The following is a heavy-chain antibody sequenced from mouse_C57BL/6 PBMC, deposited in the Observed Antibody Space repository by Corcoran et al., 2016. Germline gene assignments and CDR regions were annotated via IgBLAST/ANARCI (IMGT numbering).Heavy chain of an antibody. CDR3: AREGVNGPAGY. CDR2: INPNNGGT. J-gene: IGHJ2*01. CDR1: GYTFTDYY. V-gene: IGHV1-26*01. D-gene: IGHD1-1*01. Sequence: EVQLQQSGPELVKPGASVKISCKASGYTFTDYYMNWVKQSHGKSLEWIGDINPNNGGTSYNQKFKGKATLTVDKSSSTAYMELRSLTSEDSAVYYCAREGVNGPAGYWGQGTTLTVSS.